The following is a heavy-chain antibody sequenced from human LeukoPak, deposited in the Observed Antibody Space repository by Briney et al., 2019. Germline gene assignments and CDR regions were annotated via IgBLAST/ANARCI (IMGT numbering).Heavy chain of an antibody. D-gene: IGHD3-22*01. Sequence: SETLSLTCTVSGGSISSGGYYWSWIRQPPGKGLEWIGYIYHSGSTYYNPSLKSRVTISVDTSKNQFSLKLSSVTAADTAVYYCARLGNYYDSSDYHNWFDPWGQGALVTVSS. CDR2: IYHSGST. V-gene: IGHV4-30-2*01. CDR1: GGSISSGGYY. J-gene: IGHJ5*02. CDR3: ARLGNYYDSSDYHNWFDP.